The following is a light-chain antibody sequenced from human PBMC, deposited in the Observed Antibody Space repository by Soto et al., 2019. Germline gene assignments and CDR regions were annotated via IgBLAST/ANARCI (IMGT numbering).Light chain of an antibody. CDR1: SGDIGSYNR. J-gene: IGLJ1*01. Sequence: QSVLTQPASVSGSPGQSITISCTGTSGDIGSYNRVSWYQQHPGKAPKLIIYEVTDRPSGVSNRFSGSKSGNTASLTISGLQAEDEAEYYCSSYTNINTRACVFGTGTKAPS. CDR3: SSYTNINTRACV. CDR2: EVT. V-gene: IGLV2-14*01.